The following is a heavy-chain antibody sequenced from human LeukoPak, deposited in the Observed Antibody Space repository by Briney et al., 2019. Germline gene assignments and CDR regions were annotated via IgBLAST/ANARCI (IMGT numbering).Heavy chain of an antibody. CDR3: AKEASSSWYLFDY. CDR1: GFTFSSYG. V-gene: IGHV3-30*18. Sequence: GRSLRLSCAASGFTFSSYGMHWVRQAPGKGLEWVAVISYDGSNKYYADSVKGRFTISRDNSKNTLYLQMNSLRAEDTAVYYCAKEASSSWYLFDYWGQGTLVTVSS. J-gene: IGHJ4*02. CDR2: ISYDGSNK. D-gene: IGHD6-13*01.